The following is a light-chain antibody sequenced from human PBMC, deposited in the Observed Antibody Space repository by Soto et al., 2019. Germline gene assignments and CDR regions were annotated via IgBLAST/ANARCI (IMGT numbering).Light chain of an antibody. J-gene: IGLJ2*01. V-gene: IGLV2-14*01. Sequence: QSVLTQPASVSGSPGQSITISCTGTSSDVGAYNYVSWYQQHPGKAPKLMIFEVSDRPSGVSNRFSGSKSGNTASLTISGLQAEDEADYYCSSDTSSNTLVFGGGTKVTVL. CDR2: EVS. CDR1: SSDVGAYNY. CDR3: SSDTSSNTLV.